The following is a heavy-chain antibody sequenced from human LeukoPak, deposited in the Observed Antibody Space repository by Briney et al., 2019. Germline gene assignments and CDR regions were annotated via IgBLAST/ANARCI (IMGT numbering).Heavy chain of an antibody. CDR3: ARGLRGWLLY. V-gene: IGHV4-34*01. J-gene: IGHJ4*02. Sequence: PSETLSLTCAVYGGSFSGYYWSWIRQPPGKGLEWIGEINHSGSTNYNPSLKSRVTISVDTSKNQFSLKLSSVTAADTAVYYCARGLRGWLLYWGQGTLVTVSS. D-gene: IGHD5-12*01. CDR1: GGSFSGYY. CDR2: INHSGST.